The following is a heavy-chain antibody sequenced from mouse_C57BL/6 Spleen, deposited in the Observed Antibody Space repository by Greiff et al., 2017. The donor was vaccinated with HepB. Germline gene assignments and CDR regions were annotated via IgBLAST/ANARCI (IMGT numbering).Heavy chain of an antibody. Sequence: VQLQQSGTVLARPGASVKMSCKTSGYTFTSYWMHWVKQRPGQGLEWIGAIYPGNSDTSYNQKFKGKAKLTAVTSASTAYMELSSLTNEESAVYYCTRYPAYYSNYDFDYWGQGTTLTVSS. J-gene: IGHJ2*01. CDR2: IYPGNSDT. V-gene: IGHV1-5*01. D-gene: IGHD2-5*01. CDR1: GYTFTSYW. CDR3: TRYPAYYSNYDFDY.